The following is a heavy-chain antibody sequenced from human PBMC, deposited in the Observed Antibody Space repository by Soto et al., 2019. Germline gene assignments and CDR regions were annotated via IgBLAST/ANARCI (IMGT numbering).Heavy chain of an antibody. J-gene: IGHJ5*02. CDR2: IYYSGST. V-gene: IGHV4-39*01. CDR3: AKRERAAGTDWWFDP. CDR1: GGSISSSSFH. Sequence: SETLSLTCTVSGGSISSSSFHWGWIRQPPGKGLEWIGSIYYSGSTYYSPSLKSRVTISVDTSKNQFSLKLSSVTAADTAVYYCAKRERAAGTDWWFDPWGQGTLVNVSS. D-gene: IGHD6-13*01.